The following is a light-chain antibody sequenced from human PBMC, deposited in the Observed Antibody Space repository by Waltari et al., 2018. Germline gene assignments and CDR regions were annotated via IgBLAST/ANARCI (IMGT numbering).Light chain of an antibody. V-gene: IGLV2-14*03. Sequence: QSALTQPASVSGSPGQSITISCTGTSSDIGGSKYVSWYQQHPGKVPKVVIFDVTYRPSGVSNRFSGSKSDNTATLTISGLQAEDEADYYCSSYTSGSTRVVVGGGTKLTVL. CDR1: SSDIGGSKY. CDR3: SSYTSGSTRVV. J-gene: IGLJ2*01. CDR2: DVT.